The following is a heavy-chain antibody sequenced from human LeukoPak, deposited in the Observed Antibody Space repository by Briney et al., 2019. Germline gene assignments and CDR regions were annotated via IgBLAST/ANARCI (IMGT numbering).Heavy chain of an antibody. V-gene: IGHV4-39*07. CDR2: IYYSGST. CDR1: GGSISSSSYY. D-gene: IGHD6-19*01. J-gene: IGHJ5*02. Sequence: SETLSLTCTVSGGSISSSSYYWGWIRQPPGKGLEWIGSIYYSGSTYYNPSLKSRVTILVDTSKNQFSLKLSSVTAADTAVYYCARGGSGWYNWFDPWGQGTLVTVSS. CDR3: ARGGSGWYNWFDP.